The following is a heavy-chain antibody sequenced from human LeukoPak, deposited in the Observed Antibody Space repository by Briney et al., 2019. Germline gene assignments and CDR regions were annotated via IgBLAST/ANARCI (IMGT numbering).Heavy chain of an antibody. CDR2: INSDGRTT. D-gene: IGHD3-16*01. CDR1: GFTFSTYW. V-gene: IGHV3-74*01. J-gene: IGHJ4*02. Sequence: GGSLRLSCAAAGFTFSTYWMHWVRQVPGKGLVWVSRINSDGRTTGYADSVKGRFTISRDNAKNTLYLQMNSLRAEDTAVYYCSREQHGGRYFDYWGQGTLVTVSS. CDR3: SREQHGGRYFDY.